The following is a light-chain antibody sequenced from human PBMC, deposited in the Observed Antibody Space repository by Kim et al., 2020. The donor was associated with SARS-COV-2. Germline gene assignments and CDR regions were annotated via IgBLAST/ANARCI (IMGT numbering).Light chain of an antibody. CDR2: AAS. V-gene: IGKV1-8*01. J-gene: IGKJ1*01. CDR1: QGIANY. Sequence: ASTGDRITITCRASQGIANYLAWYQQKPGKAPQLLIYAASTLQTGVPSRFSGSGSGTDFTLTISCLQSEDFASYYCQQYYSFPRTFGQGTKVEIK. CDR3: QQYYSFPRT.